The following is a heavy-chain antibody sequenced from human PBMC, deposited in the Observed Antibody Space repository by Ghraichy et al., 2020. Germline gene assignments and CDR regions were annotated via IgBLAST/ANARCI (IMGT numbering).Heavy chain of an antibody. D-gene: IGHD1-20*01. CDR3: VRDAPYNWYDIGHYGMDV. V-gene: IGHV3-7*01. CDR2: IKEDGSDK. J-gene: IGHJ6*02. Sequence: GSLRLSCVASRFTFSSYWMSWVRQAPGKGLEWVAQIKEDGSDKYYVDSVKGRFSISRDNAKNSLYLQMNSLRAEDTAVYYCVRDAPYNWYDIGHYGMDVWGQGTTVTVSS. CDR1: RFTFSSYW.